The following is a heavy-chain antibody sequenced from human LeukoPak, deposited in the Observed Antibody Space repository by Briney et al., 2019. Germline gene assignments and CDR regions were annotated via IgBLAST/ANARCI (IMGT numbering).Heavy chain of an antibody. CDR1: GFTFSSYS. Sequence: GGSLRLSCAASGFTFSSYSINWVRQAPGKGLEWVSYISSSSSTIYYADSVKGRFTISRDNAKNSLYLQMNSLRAEDTAVYYCARDQVGATRDWFDPWGQGTLVTVSS. D-gene: IGHD1-26*01. J-gene: IGHJ5*02. CDR3: ARDQVGATRDWFDP. CDR2: ISSSSSTI. V-gene: IGHV3-48*01.